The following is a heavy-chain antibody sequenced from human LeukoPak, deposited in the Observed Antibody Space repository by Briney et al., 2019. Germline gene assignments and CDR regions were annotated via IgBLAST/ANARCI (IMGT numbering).Heavy chain of an antibody. V-gene: IGHV1-18*01. CDR2: ISAYNGNT. J-gene: IGHJ4*02. Sequence: RRASVKVSCKASGYTFTSYGISWVRQAPGQGLEWMGWISAYNGNTNYAQKLQGRVTMTTDTSTSTAYMELRSLRSDDTAVYYCARDTGDVSVAGYFTPNPEANWGQGTLVTVSS. CDR1: GYTFTSYG. CDR3: ARDTGDVSVAGYFTPNPEAN. D-gene: IGHD3/OR15-3a*01.